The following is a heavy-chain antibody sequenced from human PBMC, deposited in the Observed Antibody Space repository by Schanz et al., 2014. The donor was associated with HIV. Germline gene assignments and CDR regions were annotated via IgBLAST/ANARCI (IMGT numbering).Heavy chain of an antibody. V-gene: IGHV3-30*19. CDR2: ISYDGSIK. D-gene: IGHD2-15*01. CDR3: ARGGIWEWDQPDFDY. Sequence: QVQLVESGGGVVQPGRSLRLSCAASGFTFNYYGMHWVRQAPGKGLEWVAIISYDGSIKKYADSVKGRFTISRDNSKNTLYLQMNSLRAEDTAVYYCARGGIWEWDQPDFDYWGQGTLVTVSS. J-gene: IGHJ4*02. CDR1: GFTFNYYG.